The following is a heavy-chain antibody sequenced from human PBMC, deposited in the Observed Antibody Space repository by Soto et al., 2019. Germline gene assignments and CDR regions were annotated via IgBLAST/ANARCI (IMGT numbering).Heavy chain of an antibody. CDR3: AKERSSGWSFDY. J-gene: IGHJ4*02. Sequence: PGKGLEWVSAISGSGDTTYYADSVKGRFTVSRDNSKNTLYLQMNSLRAEDTAVFYCAKERSSGWSFDYWGPGTLVTVSS. V-gene: IGHV3-23*01. CDR2: ISGSGDTT. D-gene: IGHD6-19*01.